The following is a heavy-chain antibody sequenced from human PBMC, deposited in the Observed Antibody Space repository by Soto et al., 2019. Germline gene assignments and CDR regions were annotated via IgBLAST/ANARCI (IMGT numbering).Heavy chain of an antibody. Sequence: ASVKVSCKASGYTFTSYYMHWVRQAPGQGLEWMGIINPSGGSTSYAQKFQGRVTMTRGTSTSTVYMELSSLRSEDTAVYYCARDRDILTGYWAYYYYYGMDVWGQGTTVTVSS. CDR2: INPSGGST. V-gene: IGHV1-46*01. CDR3: ARDRDILTGYWAYYYYYGMDV. D-gene: IGHD3-9*01. J-gene: IGHJ6*02. CDR1: GYTFTSYY.